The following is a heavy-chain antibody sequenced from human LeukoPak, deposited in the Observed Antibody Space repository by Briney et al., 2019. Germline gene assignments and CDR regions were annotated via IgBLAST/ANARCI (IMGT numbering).Heavy chain of an antibody. V-gene: IGHV4-34*01. CDR2: INHSGST. J-gene: IGHJ4*02. D-gene: IGHD3-3*01. CDR1: GGSFSGYY. CDR3: ARGFFLRVHRPVDY. Sequence: PSETLSLTCAVYGGSFSGYYWSWIRQPPGKGLEWIGEINHSGSTNYNPSPKSRVTISVDTSKNQFSLKLSSVTAADTAVYYCARGFFLRVHRPVDYWGQGTLVTVSS.